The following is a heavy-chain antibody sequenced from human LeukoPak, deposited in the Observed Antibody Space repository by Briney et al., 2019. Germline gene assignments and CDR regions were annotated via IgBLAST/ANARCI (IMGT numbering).Heavy chain of an antibody. J-gene: IGHJ5*02. Sequence: GGSLRLSCAASGFNFFDYSMSWVRQAPGKGLEWISSISAGSTSKNYADSLQGRLTISRDNGENSLYLHINSLRAEDTAVYYCARFPATMVRGARNNWFDPWGQGTLVTVSS. CDR1: GFNFFDYS. V-gene: IGHV3-21*06. D-gene: IGHD3-10*01. CDR3: ARFPATMVRGARNNWFDP. CDR2: ISAGSTSK.